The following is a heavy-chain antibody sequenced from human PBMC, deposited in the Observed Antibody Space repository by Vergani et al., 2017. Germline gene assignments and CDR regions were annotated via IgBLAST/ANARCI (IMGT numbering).Heavy chain of an antibody. D-gene: IGHD3-22*01. CDR2: IIPIFGTA. Sequence: QVQLVQSGAAVKKPGSSVKVSCKASGGTFSSYAISWVRQAPGQGLEWMGGIIPIFGTANYAQKFQGRVTITADESTSTAYMELSSLRSEDTAVYYCARDPSPYTYYYDSSGYAFDIWGQGTMVTVSS. CDR1: GGTFSSYA. V-gene: IGHV1-69*01. CDR3: ARDPSPYTYYYDSSGYAFDI. J-gene: IGHJ3*02.